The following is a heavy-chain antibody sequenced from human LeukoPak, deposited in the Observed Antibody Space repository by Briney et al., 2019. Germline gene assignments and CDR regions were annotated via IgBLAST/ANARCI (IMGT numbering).Heavy chain of an antibody. J-gene: IGHJ6*03. Sequence: SETLSLTRTVSGGSISSSNWYCRGLPQPRGEGLEWPVHHYYSGSTNYNPSLKSRVTISVDTSKKQFSLKLSSVTAADTAVYYCARLAGLPSPYYYYMDVWGKGTTVTVSS. CDR2: HYYSGST. V-gene: IGHV4-39*01. CDR3: ARLAGLPSPYYYYMDV. CDR1: GGSISSSNWY.